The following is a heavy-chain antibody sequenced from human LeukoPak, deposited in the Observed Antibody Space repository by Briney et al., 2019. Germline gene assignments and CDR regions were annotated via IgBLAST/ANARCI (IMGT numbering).Heavy chain of an antibody. CDR2: ISHIGRT. J-gene: IGHJ3*02. D-gene: IGHD4-17*01. Sequence: PSETLSLTSAVSGDSFSSHYWTWIRQSPGTGLEWIGYISHIGRTNYNPSLKSRVTISIDTSKNQFSLKLRSVTAADTAVYYCARDLVTVTKGFDIWGQGTMVSVSS. CDR3: ARDLVTVTKGFDI. V-gene: IGHV4-59*11. CDR1: GDSFSSHY.